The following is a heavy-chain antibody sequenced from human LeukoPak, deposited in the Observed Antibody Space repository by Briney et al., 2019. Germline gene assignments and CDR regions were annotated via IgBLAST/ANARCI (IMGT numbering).Heavy chain of an antibody. V-gene: IGHV4-34*01. CDR2: INHGGGT. CDR1: GGSFSDYY. D-gene: IGHD3-22*01. Sequence: PSETLSLTCAVYGGSFSDYYWNWIRQPPGKGLEWIGEINHGGGTKYNPSLKSRATISVDTSKNQLSLKLSSVTAADTAVYYCARGAPITMIVVVPGWYFDLWGRGTLVTVSS. J-gene: IGHJ2*01. CDR3: ARGAPITMIVVVPGWYFDL.